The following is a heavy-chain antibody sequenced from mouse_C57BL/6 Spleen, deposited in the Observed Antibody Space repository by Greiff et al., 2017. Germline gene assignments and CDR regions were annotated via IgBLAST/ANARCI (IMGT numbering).Heavy chain of an antibody. V-gene: IGHV1-80*01. J-gene: IGHJ3*01. D-gene: IGHD1-1*01. CDR1: GYAFSSYW. CDR2: IYPGDGDT. Sequence: VQLQQSGAELVKPGASVKISCKASGYAFSSYWMNWVKQRPGKGLEWIGQIYPGDGDTNYNGKFKGKATLTADKSSSTAYMQLRSLTSEDSAVYFCAREDYGSRPFAYWGQGTLVTVSA. CDR3: AREDYGSRPFAY.